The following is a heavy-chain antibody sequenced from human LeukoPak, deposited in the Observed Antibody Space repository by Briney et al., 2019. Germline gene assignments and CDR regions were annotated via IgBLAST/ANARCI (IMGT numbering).Heavy chain of an antibody. CDR3: ARAVSGYDFDY. V-gene: IGHV3-48*03. J-gene: IGHJ4*02. CDR1: GFTFSSYE. D-gene: IGHD5-12*01. CDR2: ISSSGNTI. Sequence: PGGSLRLSCAASGFTFSSYEMNWVRQAPGKGLEWVSYISSSGNTIYHADSVKGRFTISRDNAKNTLYLQMNSLRAEDTAVYYCARAVSGYDFDYWGQGTLVTVSP.